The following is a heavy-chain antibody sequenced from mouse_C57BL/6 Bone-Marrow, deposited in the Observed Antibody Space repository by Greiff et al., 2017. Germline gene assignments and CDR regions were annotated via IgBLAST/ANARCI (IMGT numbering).Heavy chain of an antibody. Sequence: VQLQQSGAELVKPGASVKLSCTASGFNIKDYYMHWVKQRTEQGLEWIGRIDPEDGETKYDPKFQGKATITADTSSNTAYLQLSSLTSEDTAVYYCALYGSSYEAWFAYWGQGTLVTVSA. CDR3: ALYGSSYEAWFAY. D-gene: IGHD1-1*01. CDR1: GFNIKDYY. J-gene: IGHJ3*01. CDR2: IDPEDGET. V-gene: IGHV14-2*01.